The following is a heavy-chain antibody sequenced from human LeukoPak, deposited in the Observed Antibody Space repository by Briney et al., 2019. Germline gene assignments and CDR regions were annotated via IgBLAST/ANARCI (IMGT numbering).Heavy chain of an antibody. V-gene: IGHV3-11*05. D-gene: IGHD2-2*01. Sequence: GGSLRLSCAASGFTFSDCYMSWIRQAPGKGLEWVSYSSSSSSYTNYADSVKGRFTISRDNAKNSLYLKMNSLRAEDTAVYYCARDGCSSTSCYADWFDPWGQGTLATVSS. CDR3: ARDGCSSTSCYADWFDP. J-gene: IGHJ5*02. CDR2: SSSSSSYT. CDR1: GFTFSDCY.